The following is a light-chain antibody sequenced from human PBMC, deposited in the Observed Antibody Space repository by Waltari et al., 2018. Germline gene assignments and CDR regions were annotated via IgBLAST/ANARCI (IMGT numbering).Light chain of an antibody. CDR2: WAS. CDR3: QQYYTVPPHT. V-gene: IGKV4-1*01. J-gene: IGKJ4*01. Sequence: DIVMTQSPDSLAVSLGERDTINSKSSQRVLYSSNNKNYLAWYQQKPGQPPKLLIYWASTRESGVPDRFSGSGSGTDFTLTISSLQAEDVAVYYCQQYYTVPPHTFGGGTKVEIK. CDR1: QRVLYSSNNKNY.